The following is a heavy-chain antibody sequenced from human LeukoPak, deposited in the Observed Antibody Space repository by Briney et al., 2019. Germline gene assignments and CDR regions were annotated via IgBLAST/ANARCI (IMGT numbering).Heavy chain of an antibody. CDR1: GFTFSSYG. D-gene: IGHD6-13*01. CDR3: AKGGISSAAGLDY. V-gene: IGHV3-23*01. J-gene: IGHJ4*02. Sequence: GGSLRLSCAASGFTFSSYGMSWVRQAPGKGLEWVSSISGSGNTYYADSVKGRFTVSRDNSKNTLYLQVNRLRAEDTAVFYCAKGGISSAAGLDYWGQGTLVTVSS. CDR2: ISGSGNT.